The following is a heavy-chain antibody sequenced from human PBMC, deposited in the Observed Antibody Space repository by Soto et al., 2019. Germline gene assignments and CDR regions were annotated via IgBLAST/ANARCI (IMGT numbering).Heavy chain of an antibody. V-gene: IGHV1-18*01. CDR1: GYTLITHG. D-gene: IGHD6-19*01. J-gene: IGHJ4*02. Sequence: ASVKVSCKASGYTLITHGISWVRQAPGQGLEWMGWINPYNGNTDYARKVQGRVTMTTDTSTNTAYMELRSLRSEDTAVYYCAREVEYTSAFGISSSFDYWGQGTLVTVSS. CDR3: AREVEYTSAFGISSSFDY. CDR2: INPYNGNT.